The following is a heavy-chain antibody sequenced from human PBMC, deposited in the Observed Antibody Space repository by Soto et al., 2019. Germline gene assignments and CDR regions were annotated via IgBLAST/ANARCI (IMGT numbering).Heavy chain of an antibody. CDR3: ARAFIAVGGETAFDI. CDR2: INPNSGGT. Sequence: ASVTVPCKASGYTFTGYYMHWVRQASGQGLEWMGWINPNSGGTNYAQKFQGRVTMTRDTSISTASMELSRVRSDDTAVYYCARAFIAVGGETAFDIWGQGTMVTVSS. D-gene: IGHD6-19*01. J-gene: IGHJ3*02. V-gene: IGHV1-2*02. CDR1: GYTFTGYY.